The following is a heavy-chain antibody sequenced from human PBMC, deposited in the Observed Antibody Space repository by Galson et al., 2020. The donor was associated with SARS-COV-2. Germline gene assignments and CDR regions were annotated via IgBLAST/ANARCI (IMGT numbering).Heavy chain of an antibody. Sequence: SETLSLTCTVSGYSVSTTNYWGWVRQPPGRGLEWLGIVYPSGTTYYNPSLKSRVTISVDTSKNQFSLRLDSVTAADMALYYCARQGVNMIVLVTVPGWYFDLWGRGTLVTVSS. CDR1: GYSVSTTNY. CDR2: VYPSGTT. CDR3: ARQGVNMIVLVTVPGWYFDL. V-gene: IGHV4-38-2*02. J-gene: IGHJ2*01. D-gene: IGHD3-22*01.